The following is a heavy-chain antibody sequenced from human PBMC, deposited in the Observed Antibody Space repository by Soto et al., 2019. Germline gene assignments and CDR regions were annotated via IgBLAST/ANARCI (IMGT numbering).Heavy chain of an antibody. V-gene: IGHV5-51*01. CDR3: ARHENYYYVYYGMDV. Sequence: PGESLKLSRQASGYRFTPYWIAWGRQKPGKGLEWMGTTHPGESETRYSPSFQGQVTISFDRSTSTAYLQWNSLKASDTAIYYCARHENYYYVYYGMDVWGQGTTVTVSS. CDR1: GYRFTPYW. CDR2: THPGESET. J-gene: IGHJ6*02.